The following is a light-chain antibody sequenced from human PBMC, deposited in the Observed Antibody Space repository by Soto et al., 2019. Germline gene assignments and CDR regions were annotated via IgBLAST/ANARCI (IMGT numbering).Light chain of an antibody. Sequence: DIQMTQSPSTLSASVGDRVTITCRASQSISSWLAWYQQKPGKAPKLLIYDASSLESGVPSRLSGSGSGTEFTLTISSLQPDDFATYYCQQYNRTFGQGTKVDIK. CDR1: QSISSW. CDR3: QQYNRT. J-gene: IGKJ1*01. CDR2: DAS. V-gene: IGKV1-5*01.